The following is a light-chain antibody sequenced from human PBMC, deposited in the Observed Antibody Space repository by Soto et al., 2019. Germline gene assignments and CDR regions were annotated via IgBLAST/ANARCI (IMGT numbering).Light chain of an antibody. J-gene: IGKJ5*01. Sequence: GMSLSAAALSVSPGERATLSCRASQNILSNLAWYQQKPGQAPRLLIYGASTRATGIPARFSGSGSGTEFTLTISSLQSEDFKIYYCQQYNNWPIPFGQGTRPAIK. CDR2: GAS. V-gene: IGKV3-15*01. CDR3: QQYNNWPIP. CDR1: QNILSN.